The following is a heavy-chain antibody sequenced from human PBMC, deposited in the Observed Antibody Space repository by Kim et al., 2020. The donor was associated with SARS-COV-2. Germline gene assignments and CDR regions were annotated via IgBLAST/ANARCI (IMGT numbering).Heavy chain of an antibody. CDR3: AKSGYGSGGYYRNWFDP. J-gene: IGHJ5*02. V-gene: IGHV3-23*01. Sequence: KGRFTITRDNSKNTLYLQMNSLRAEDTAVYYCAKSGYGSGGYYRNWFDPWGQGTLVTVSS. D-gene: IGHD3-10*01.